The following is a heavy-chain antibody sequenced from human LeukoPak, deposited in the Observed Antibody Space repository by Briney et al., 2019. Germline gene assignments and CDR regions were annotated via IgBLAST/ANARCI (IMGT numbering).Heavy chain of an antibody. V-gene: IGHV4-31*03. J-gene: IGHJ5*02. CDR2: IYYSGST. Sequence: PSQTLSLTRTVSGGSISSGGYYWSWIRQHPGKGLEWIGYIYYSGSTYYNPSLKSRVTTSVDTSKNQFSLKLSSVTAADTAVYYCARDGASAARRSGSSVAWFDPWGQGTLVTVSS. CDR3: ARDGASAARRSGSSVAWFDP. D-gene: IGHD6-6*01. CDR1: GGSISSGGYY.